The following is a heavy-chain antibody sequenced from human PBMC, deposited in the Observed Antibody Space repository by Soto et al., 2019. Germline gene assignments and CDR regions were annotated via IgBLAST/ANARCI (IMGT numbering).Heavy chain of an antibody. J-gene: IGHJ4*02. D-gene: IGHD3-10*01. V-gene: IGHV1-69*02. CDR2: IIPMLRMA. Sequence: QVQLVQSGAEVKKPGSSVKVSCTASGGTFRFYTINWVRQVPGQGLEWMGRIIPMLRMANFAQKFQGRVTMTADESTSTAYLDLRSLKSEDTAVYYCATNYGSGSTHFDCWGQGTLVTVSS. CDR1: GGTFRFYT. CDR3: ATNYGSGSTHFDC.